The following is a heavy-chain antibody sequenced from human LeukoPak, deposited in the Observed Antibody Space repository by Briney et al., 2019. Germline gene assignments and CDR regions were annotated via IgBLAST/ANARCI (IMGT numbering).Heavy chain of an antibody. V-gene: IGHV4-4*07. CDR1: GGSISDYY. D-gene: IGHD6-13*01. CDR3: AKYSSSWYFDY. Sequence: SETLSLTCTVSGGSISDYYWSWVRQPAGKGLEWIGRIYTSGSTNYNPSLKSRVTMSVDTSKNQFSLKLSSVTAADTAVYYCAKYSSSWYFDYWGQGTLVTVSS. CDR2: IYTSGST. J-gene: IGHJ4*02.